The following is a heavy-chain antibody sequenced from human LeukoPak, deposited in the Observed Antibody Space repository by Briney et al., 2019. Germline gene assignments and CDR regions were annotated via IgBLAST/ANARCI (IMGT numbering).Heavy chain of an antibody. J-gene: IGHJ4*02. Sequence: GGSLRLSCAASGFTFSSYAMHWVRQAPGKGLEWVAVISYDGSNKYYADSVKGRFTITRDNSKNTLYLQMNSLRAEDTAVYYCARRKDFDYWGQGTLVTVSS. V-gene: IGHV3-30-3*01. CDR2: ISYDGSNK. CDR1: GFTFSSYA. CDR3: ARRKDFDY.